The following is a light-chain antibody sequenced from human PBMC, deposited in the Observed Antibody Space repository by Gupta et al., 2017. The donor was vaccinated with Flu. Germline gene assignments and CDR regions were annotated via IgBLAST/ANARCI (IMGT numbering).Light chain of an antibody. CDR3: QQENNWPWT. J-gene: IGKJ1*01. Sequence: EIVMTQSPATLSVSPGERATLSCRASQSVSSNLAWYQQKPGQAPRLLINGASTRATGIPARFSGSGSGTEFTLTINSLQSEDFAVYYCQQENNWPWTFGQGTKVEIK. CDR2: GAS. CDR1: QSVSSN. V-gene: IGKV3-15*01.